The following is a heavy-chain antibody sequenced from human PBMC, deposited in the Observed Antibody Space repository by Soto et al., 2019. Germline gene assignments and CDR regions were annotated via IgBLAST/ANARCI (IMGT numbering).Heavy chain of an antibody. CDR2: IYHRGNT. V-gene: IGHV4-38-2*02. CDR3: ARGEVRGLIATGLDY. CDR1: GYSISSGFY. D-gene: IGHD3-10*01. Sequence: PSETLSLTCSVSGYSISSGFYWDWIRQPPGKGLEWIGSIYHRGNTYYNPSHNGRITISLDTSKNQFSLRLTSVTAADTAVYYCARGEVRGLIATGLDYWGRGALVTVS. J-gene: IGHJ4*02.